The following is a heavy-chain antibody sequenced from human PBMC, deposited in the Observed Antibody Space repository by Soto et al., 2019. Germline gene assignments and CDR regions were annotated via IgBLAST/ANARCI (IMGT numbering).Heavy chain of an antibody. CDR2: IYYSGTT. Sequence: QVQLQESGPGLLKPSDTLSLTCAVSGYSISSSNWWGWIRQPPGKGLEWIGYIYYSGTTYYNPSLKSRGPLSVDTTNNQFSLKLTSVKAVDTAVYYCARREIQGPIDYWGQGTLVT. V-gene: IGHV4-28*01. J-gene: IGHJ4*02. CDR1: GYSISSSNW. D-gene: IGHD1-26*01. CDR3: ARREIQGPIDY.